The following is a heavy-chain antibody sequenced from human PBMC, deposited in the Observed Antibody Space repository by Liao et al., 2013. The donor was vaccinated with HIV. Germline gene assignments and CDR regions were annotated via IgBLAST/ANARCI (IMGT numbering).Heavy chain of an antibody. D-gene: IGHD4-17*01. CDR2: INHSGST. J-gene: IGHJ2*01. CDR3: ARHPVTNYWYFDL. V-gene: IGHV4-34*01. Sequence: QVQLQQWGAGLLKPSETLSLTCAVYGGSFSGYYWSWIRQPPGKGLEWIGEINHSGSTNYNPSLKSRVTISVDTSKNQFSLKLSSVTAADTAVYYCARHPVTNYWYFDLWGRGTLVTVSS. CDR1: GGSFSGYY.